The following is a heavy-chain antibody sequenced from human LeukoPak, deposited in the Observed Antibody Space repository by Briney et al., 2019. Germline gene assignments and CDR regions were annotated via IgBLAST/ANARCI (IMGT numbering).Heavy chain of an antibody. CDR2: ISYDGSNK. CDR3: ARDPDSSRTYYYYYMDV. CDR1: GFTFSSYA. Sequence: GGSLRLSCAASGFTFSSYAMHWVRQAPGKGLEWVAVISYDGSNKYYADSVKGRFTISRDNSKNTLYLQMNSLRAEDTAVYYCARDPDSSRTYYYYYMDVWGKGTTVTVSS. V-gene: IGHV3-30-3*01. J-gene: IGHJ6*03. D-gene: IGHD5-18*01.